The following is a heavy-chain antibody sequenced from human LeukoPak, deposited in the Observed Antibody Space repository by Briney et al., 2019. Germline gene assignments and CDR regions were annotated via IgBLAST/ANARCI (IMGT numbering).Heavy chain of an antibody. CDR1: GYTFTSYG. Sequence: ASVKVSCKASGYTFTSYGISWVRQAPGQGLEWMGWISAYNGNTNYAQKPQGRVTMTTDTSTSTAYMELRSLRSDDTAVYYCARAPVLLWFGELLSLDYWGQGTLVTVSS. J-gene: IGHJ4*02. V-gene: IGHV1-18*04. D-gene: IGHD3-10*01. CDR3: ARAPVLLWFGELLSLDY. CDR2: ISAYNGNT.